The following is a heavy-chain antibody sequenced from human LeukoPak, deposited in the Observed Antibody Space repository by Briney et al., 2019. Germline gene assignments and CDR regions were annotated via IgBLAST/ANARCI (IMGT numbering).Heavy chain of an antibody. CDR3: AKDLGGSYLDY. V-gene: IGHV3-30*18. J-gene: IGHJ4*02. CDR2: ISYDGSNK. D-gene: IGHD1-26*01. Sequence: GGSLRLSCAASGFTFSSYGMHWVRQAPGKGLECVAVISYDGSNKYYADSVKGRFTISRDNSKNTLYLQMNSLRAEDTAVYYCAKDLGGSYLDYWGQGTLVTVSS. CDR1: GFTFSSYG.